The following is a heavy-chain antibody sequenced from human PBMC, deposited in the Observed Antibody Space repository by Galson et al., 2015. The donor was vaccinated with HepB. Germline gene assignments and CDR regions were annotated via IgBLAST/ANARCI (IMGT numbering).Heavy chain of an antibody. Sequence: SLRLSCAASGFTFNSYSMNWVRQAPGKGLEWVSSISSSSITLSYADSVKGRFTISRDNAKNSLYLQMNSLRDEDTAVYYCARTLVNGYYDSENYHYQYGLDVWGQGTTVSV. D-gene: IGHD3-9*01. CDR1: GFTFNSYS. V-gene: IGHV3-48*02. CDR2: ISSSSITL. CDR3: ARTLVNGYYDSENYHYQYGLDV. J-gene: IGHJ6*02.